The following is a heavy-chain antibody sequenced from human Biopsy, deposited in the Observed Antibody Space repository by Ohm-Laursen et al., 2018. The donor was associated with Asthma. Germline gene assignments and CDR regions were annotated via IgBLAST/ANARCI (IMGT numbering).Heavy chain of an antibody. CDR1: GYNFISFA. CDR3: ARTYYDFLTGQVKDVFGV. V-gene: IGHV1-3*04. D-gene: IGHD3-9*01. CDR2: VNTGNGDT. J-gene: IGHJ3*01. Sequence: GATVKISCKSSGYNFISFAIHWVRQAPGQRLEWMGWVNTGNGDTKYSQKFQGRVTITWDTSASTAYMELRSLRSEDTATYYCARTYYDFLTGQVKDVFGVWGQGTMVTVSS.